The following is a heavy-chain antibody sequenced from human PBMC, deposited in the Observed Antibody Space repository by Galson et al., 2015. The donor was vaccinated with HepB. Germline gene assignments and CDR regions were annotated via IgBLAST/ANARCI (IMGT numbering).Heavy chain of an antibody. J-gene: IGHJ6*03. V-gene: IGHV1-69*13. CDR2: IIPIFGTA. CDR3: ARVGGHDSSGYRNPYYYYYYMDV. CDR1: GGTFSSYA. Sequence: SVKVSCKASGGTFSSYAISWVRQAPGQGLEWMGGIIPIFGTANYAQKFQGRVTITADESTSTAYMELSSLRSEDTAVYYCARVGGHDSSGYRNPYYYYYYMDVWGKGTTVTVSS. D-gene: IGHD3-22*01.